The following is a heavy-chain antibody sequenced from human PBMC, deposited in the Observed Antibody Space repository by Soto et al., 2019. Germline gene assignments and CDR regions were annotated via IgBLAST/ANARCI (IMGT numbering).Heavy chain of an antibody. V-gene: IGHV4-34*01. CDR3: ARARAVAGLWY. Sequence: QVQLQQWGAGLLKPSETLSLTCAVYGGSFSGYYWNWIRQPPGKGLEWIGEINHSGSTNYNPSLKSXXIXAGXTSRSQFSRKLNSVTAAGTAVYYCARARAVAGLWYWGQGTLGTVCS. CDR1: GGSFSGYY. J-gene: IGHJ4*02. CDR2: INHSGST. D-gene: IGHD6-19*01.